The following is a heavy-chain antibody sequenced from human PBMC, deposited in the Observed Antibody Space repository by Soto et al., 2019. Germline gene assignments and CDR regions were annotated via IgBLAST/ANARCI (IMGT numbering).Heavy chain of an antibody. V-gene: IGHV3-9*01. CDR1: GFTFDDYA. D-gene: IGHD4-4*01. J-gene: IGHJ6*02. CDR3: AKDFAVTTSGSYYYYGMDV. Sequence: EVQLVESGGGLVQPGRSLRLSCAASGFTFDDYAMHWVRQAPGKGLEWVSGISWNSGSIGYADSVKGRFTISRDNAKNSLYLQMNSLRAEDTALYYCAKDFAVTTSGSYYYYGMDVWGQGTTVTVSS. CDR2: ISWNSGSI.